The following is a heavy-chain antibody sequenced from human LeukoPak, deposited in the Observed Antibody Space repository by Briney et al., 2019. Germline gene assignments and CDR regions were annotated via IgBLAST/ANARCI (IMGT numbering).Heavy chain of an antibody. Sequence: SETLSLTCTVSGXSINSYYWSWIRQPPGKGLEWIGYIYYSGSTHYNPSLKSRVTVSVDTSKNQFSLKVRSVTAADTAVYYCARDQIQLHAFDIWGQGTLVTVSS. J-gene: IGHJ3*02. CDR2: IYYSGST. CDR1: GXSINSYY. CDR3: ARDQIQLHAFDI. V-gene: IGHV4-59*01. D-gene: IGHD5-18*01.